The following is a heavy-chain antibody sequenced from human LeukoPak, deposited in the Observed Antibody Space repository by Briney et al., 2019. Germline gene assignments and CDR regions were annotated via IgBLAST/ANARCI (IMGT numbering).Heavy chain of an antibody. Sequence: ASVKVSCKASGYTFTSYYMHWVRQAPGQGLEWMGIINPSGGSTSYAQKFQGRVTMTRDMSTSTVYMELSSLRSEDTAVYYCARFYYDSSGYYYPFDYWGQGTLVTVSS. D-gene: IGHD3-22*01. CDR1: GYTFTSYY. CDR3: ARFYYDSSGYYYPFDY. CDR2: INPSGGST. V-gene: IGHV1-46*01. J-gene: IGHJ4*02.